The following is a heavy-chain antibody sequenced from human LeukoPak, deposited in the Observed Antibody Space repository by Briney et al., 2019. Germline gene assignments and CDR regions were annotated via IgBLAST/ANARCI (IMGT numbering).Heavy chain of an antibody. D-gene: IGHD3-22*01. Sequence: GGSLRLSCAASVLAVSRDYMRCVRQAPGKGLEWVSVIYSGGSTYYADSVKGRFTISRDNAKNSLYLQMNSLRAEGTAVYYCARAVYYDSSGYYYYYYGMDVWGQGTTVTVSS. V-gene: IGHV3-53*01. J-gene: IGHJ6*02. CDR2: IYSGGST. CDR1: VLAVSRDY. CDR3: ARAVYYDSSGYYYYYYGMDV.